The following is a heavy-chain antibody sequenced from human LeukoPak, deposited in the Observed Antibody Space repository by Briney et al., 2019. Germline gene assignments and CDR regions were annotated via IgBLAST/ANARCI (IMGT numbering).Heavy chain of an antibody. CDR2: VSLSGLT. CDR1: GGSITSTNW. CDR3: SRENGAFSPFGY. D-gene: IGHD2-8*01. Sequence: PSETLSLTCGVSGGSITSTNWLSWVRQPPGQGLEWIGEVSLSGLTNYNPSLSSRVIMALDTSKNHLSLNLTSVTAADTAVYYCSRENGAFSPFGYWGQGTLVTVPS. J-gene: IGHJ4*02. V-gene: IGHV4-4*02.